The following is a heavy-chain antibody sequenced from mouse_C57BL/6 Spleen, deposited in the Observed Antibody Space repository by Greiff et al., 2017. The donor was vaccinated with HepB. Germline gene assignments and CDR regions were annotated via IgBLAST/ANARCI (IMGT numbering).Heavy chain of an antibody. CDR3: AREGVVTYFDY. V-gene: IGHV1-81*01. CDR1: GYTFTSYG. CDR2: IYPRSGNT. Sequence: VKLMESGAELARPGASVKLSCKASGYTFTSYGISWVKQRTGQGLEWIGEIYPRSGNTYYNEKFKGKATLTADKSSSTAYMELRSLTSEDSAVYFCAREGVVTYFDYWGQGTTLTVSS. J-gene: IGHJ2*01. D-gene: IGHD2-5*01.